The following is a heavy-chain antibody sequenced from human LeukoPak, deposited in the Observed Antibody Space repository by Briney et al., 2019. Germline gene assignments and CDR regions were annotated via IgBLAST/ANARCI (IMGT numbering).Heavy chain of an antibody. J-gene: IGHJ4*02. D-gene: IGHD3-22*01. CDR3: AKDPTYYSDTSGYYFDY. V-gene: IGHV3-23*01. CDR1: GFTLSSYA. CDR2: ISASGADT. Sequence: GGSLRLSCAASGFTLSSYATTWVRQAPGKGLEWVSAISASGADTYYADSVKGRFTISRDTSKNTVYLQMNSLRDEDTAVYYCAKDPTYYSDTSGYYFDYWGQGTLVTVSS.